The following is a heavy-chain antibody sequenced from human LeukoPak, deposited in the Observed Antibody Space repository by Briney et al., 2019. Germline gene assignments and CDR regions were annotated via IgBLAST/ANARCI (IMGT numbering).Heavy chain of an antibody. CDR2: IYTSGST. CDR3: ARRRWPVRGHAFDI. J-gene: IGHJ3*02. CDR1: GGSISSYS. V-gene: IGHV4-4*09. Sequence: SETLSLTCTVSGGSISSYSWSWIRQPPGKGLEWIGYIYTSGSTNYNPSLKSRVTISVDTSKNQFSLKLSSVTAADTAVYYCARRRWPVRGHAFDIWGQGTMVTVSS. D-gene: IGHD5-24*01.